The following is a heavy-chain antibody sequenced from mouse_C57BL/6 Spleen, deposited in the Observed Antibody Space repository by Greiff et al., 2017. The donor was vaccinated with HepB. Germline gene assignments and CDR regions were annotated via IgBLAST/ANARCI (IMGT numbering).Heavy chain of an antibody. CDR2: IDPNSGGT. D-gene: IGHD4-1*01. V-gene: IGHV1-72*01. Sequence: VQLQQSGAELVKPGASVKLSCKASGYTFTSYWMHWVKQRPGRGLEWIGRIDPNSGGTKYNEKFKSKATLTVDKPSSTAYMQLSSLTSEDSAVYYCARDWDARSYYFDYWGQGTTLTVSS. CDR3: ARDWDARSYYFDY. CDR1: GYTFTSYW. J-gene: IGHJ2*01.